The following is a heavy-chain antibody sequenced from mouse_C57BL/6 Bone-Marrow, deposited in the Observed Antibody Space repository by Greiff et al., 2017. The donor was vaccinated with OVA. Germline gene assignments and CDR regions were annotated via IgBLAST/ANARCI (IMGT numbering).Heavy chain of an antibody. Sequence: VQLQQPGAELVRPGTSVKLSCKASGYTFTSYWMHWVKQRPGQGLEWIGVIDPSDSYTNYNQKFKGKATLTVDTSSSTAYMQLSSLTSEDSAVYYCARKDLYYGSSPWFAYWGQGTLVTVSA. J-gene: IGHJ3*01. D-gene: IGHD1-1*01. CDR1: GYTFTSYW. V-gene: IGHV1-59*01. CDR2: IDPSDSYT. CDR3: ARKDLYYGSSPWFAY.